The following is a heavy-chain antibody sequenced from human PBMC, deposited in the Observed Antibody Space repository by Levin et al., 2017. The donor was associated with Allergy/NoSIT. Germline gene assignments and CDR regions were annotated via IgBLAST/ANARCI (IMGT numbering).Heavy chain of an antibody. D-gene: IGHD5-24*01. CDR2: IHHSGST. J-gene: IGHJ4*02. CDR3: ATSENGYHPLDQ. V-gene: IGHV4-4*02. CDR1: GGSISGSRW. Sequence: KPSETLSLTCAVSGGSISGSRWWSWVRQAPGKGLEWIGEIHHSGSTNYNPSLKSRLTISVDKSKNQFSLNLNSVTAADTAVYYCATSENGYHPLDQWGRGTLVTVSS.